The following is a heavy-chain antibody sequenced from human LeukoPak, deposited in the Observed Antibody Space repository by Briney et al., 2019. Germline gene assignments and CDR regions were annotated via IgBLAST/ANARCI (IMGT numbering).Heavy chain of an antibody. CDR2: MNPNSGNT. J-gene: IGHJ5*02. Sequence: ASVKVSCKASGYTFTSYDINWVRQATGQGLEWMGWMNPNSGNTGYAQKFQGRVTITRNTSISTAYMELSSLRSEDTAVYYCARGRSYYYDSSGYLGELGFDPWGQGTLVTVSS. CDR3: ARGRSYYYDSSGYLGELGFDP. CDR1: GYTFTSYD. V-gene: IGHV1-8*03. D-gene: IGHD3-22*01.